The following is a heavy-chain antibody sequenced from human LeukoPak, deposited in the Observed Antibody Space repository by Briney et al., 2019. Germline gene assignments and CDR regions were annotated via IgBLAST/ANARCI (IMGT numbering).Heavy chain of an antibody. D-gene: IGHD3-10*01. CDR3: AKRYGSGSYYSDRFDP. CDR1: GFTFSSYG. Sequence: GGSLRLSCAASGFTFSSYGMHWVRQAPGKGLEGVAVISYDGSNKYYADSVKGRFTISRDNSKNTLYLQMNSLRAEDTAMYYCAKRYGSGSYYSDRFDPWGQGTLVTVSS. CDR2: ISYDGSNK. J-gene: IGHJ5*02. V-gene: IGHV3-30*18.